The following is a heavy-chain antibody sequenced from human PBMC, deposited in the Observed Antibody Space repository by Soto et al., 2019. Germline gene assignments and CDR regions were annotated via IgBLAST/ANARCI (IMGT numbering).Heavy chain of an antibody. CDR1: GFTFSSYS. V-gene: IGHV3-21*01. J-gene: IGHJ4*02. D-gene: IGHD3-22*01. CDR3: ARTMNQPH. CDR2: IGSSSSYI. Sequence: PGGSLRLSCAASGFTFSSYSMNWVRQAPGKGLEWVSSIGSSSSYIYYADSVKGRFTISRDNAKNSLYLQMNSLRAEDTAVYYCARTMNQPHWGQGTLVTVSS.